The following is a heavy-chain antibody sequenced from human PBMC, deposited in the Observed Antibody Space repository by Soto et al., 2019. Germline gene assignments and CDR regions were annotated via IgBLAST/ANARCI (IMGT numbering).Heavy chain of an antibody. D-gene: IGHD3-10*01. V-gene: IGHV1-46*03. J-gene: IGHJ4*02. CDR1: GYTFTSYY. CDR2: INPSGGST. CDR3: ARDLRTVVRGVNSFDY. Sequence: QVQLVQSGAEVKKPGASVKVSCKASGYTFTSYYIYWVRQAPRQGLEWMGIINPSGGSTRHAQKFQGRLTVTRDTSTSTVYMELNSLRSQDTAVYNCARDLRTVVRGVNSFDYWGQGTLVTVSS.